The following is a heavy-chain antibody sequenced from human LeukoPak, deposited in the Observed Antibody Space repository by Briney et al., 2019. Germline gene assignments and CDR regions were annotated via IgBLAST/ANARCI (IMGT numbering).Heavy chain of an antibody. D-gene: IGHD3-9*01. J-gene: IGHJ4*02. V-gene: IGHV4-59*11. Sequence: SETLSLTCTVSGGSISSHYWSWIRQPPGKGLEWIGYIYYSGNTNYNPSLKSRVAISVDTSKNLFSLKLNSVTAADTAVYYCARSEGWLRLYYFDYWGQGTLVTVSS. CDR1: GGSISSHY. CDR2: IYYSGNT. CDR3: ARSEGWLRLYYFDY.